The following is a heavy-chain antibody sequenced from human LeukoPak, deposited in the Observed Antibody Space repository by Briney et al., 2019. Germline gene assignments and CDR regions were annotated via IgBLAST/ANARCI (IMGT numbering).Heavy chain of an antibody. CDR1: GGSFSTYY. J-gene: IGHJ4*02. CDR2: INHSGST. CDR3: STRGD. Sequence: ETLCLTCAVYGGSFSTYYWSWVRQPPGKGLEWIGEINHSGSTNYNPSLKSRVTISANTSKGQFSLKLTSVTAADTAVYYCSTRGDWGQGTLVSVSS. V-gene: IGHV4-34*01.